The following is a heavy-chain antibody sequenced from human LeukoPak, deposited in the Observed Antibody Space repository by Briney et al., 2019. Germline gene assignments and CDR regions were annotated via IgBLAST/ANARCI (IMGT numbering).Heavy chain of an antibody. Sequence: GGSLRLSCAASGFSFSSYAMSWVRQAPGKGLEWVSSITGGGDTTYYADSVRGRFTISRDNSKNTLSLQINSLRAEDTAVYYCAKERSEVVVAATNYWGQGTLVTVSS. CDR1: GFSFSSYA. D-gene: IGHD2-15*01. CDR2: ITGGGDTT. V-gene: IGHV3-23*01. CDR3: AKERSEVVVAATNY. J-gene: IGHJ4*02.